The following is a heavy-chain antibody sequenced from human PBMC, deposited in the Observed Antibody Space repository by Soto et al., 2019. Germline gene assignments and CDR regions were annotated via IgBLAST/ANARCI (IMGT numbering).Heavy chain of an antibody. D-gene: IGHD1-26*01. CDR3: AKGRLAYSGSYSVDY. CDR2: ISYDGGVT. CDR1: GFTLSNYG. V-gene: IGHV3-30*18. J-gene: IGHJ4*02. Sequence: QLQLVESGGGVVQPGKSLRLSCAASGFTLSNYGMHWVRQAPGKGLEWVALISYDGGVTKYVDSVKGRFTISRDSSTNTLFLQMNSLRAEDTAVYYCAKGRLAYSGSYSVDYWGQGTLVTVSS.